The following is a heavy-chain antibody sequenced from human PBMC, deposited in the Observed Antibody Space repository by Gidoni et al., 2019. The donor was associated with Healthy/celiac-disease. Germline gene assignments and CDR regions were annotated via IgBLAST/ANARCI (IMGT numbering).Heavy chain of an antibody. V-gene: IGHV3-30*18. CDR1: TFSSYG. CDR3: AKVVVPAAIDYYYYGMDV. J-gene: IGHJ6*02. D-gene: IGHD2-2*01. Sequence: TFSSYGMHWVRQAPGKGLEWVAVISYDGSNKYYADSVKGRFTISRDNSKNTLYLQMNSLRAEDTAVYYCAKVVVPAAIDYYYYGMDVWGQGTTVTVSS. CDR2: ISYDGSNK.